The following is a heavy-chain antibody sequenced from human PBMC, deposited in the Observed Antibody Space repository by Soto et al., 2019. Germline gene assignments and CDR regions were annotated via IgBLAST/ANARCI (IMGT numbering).Heavy chain of an antibody. CDR3: ASEVLSSGHNEVTPAGDDY. J-gene: IGHJ4*02. V-gene: IGHV3-33*01. CDR2: IWYDGSNK. CDR1: GFTFSSYG. Sequence: QPGGSLRLSCAASGFTFSSYGMHWVRQAPGKGLEWVAVIWYDGSNKYYADSVKGRFTISRDNSKNTLYLQMNSLRAEDTAVYYYASEVLSSGHNEVTPAGDDYWGQGTLVTVSS. D-gene: IGHD6-19*01.